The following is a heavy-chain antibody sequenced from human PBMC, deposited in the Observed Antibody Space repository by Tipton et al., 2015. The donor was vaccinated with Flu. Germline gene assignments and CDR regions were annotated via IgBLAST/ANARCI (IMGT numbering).Heavy chain of an antibody. V-gene: IGHV3-49*03. CDR3: TRDRGSGWHSKGYYFDY. D-gene: IGHD6-19*01. Sequence: RSLRLSCTASGFTFGDYAMSWFRQAPGKGLEWVGFIRSKAYGGTTEYAASVKGRFTISRDDSKSIAYLQMNSLKTEDTAVYYCTRDRGSGWHSKGYYFDYWGQGTLVTVSS. J-gene: IGHJ4*02. CDR1: GFTFGDYA. CDR2: IRSKAYGGTT.